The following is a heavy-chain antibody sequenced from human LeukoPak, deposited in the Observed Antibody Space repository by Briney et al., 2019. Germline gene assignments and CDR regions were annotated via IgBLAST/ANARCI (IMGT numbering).Heavy chain of an antibody. V-gene: IGHV3-7*01. CDR2: IKQDGSEK. J-gene: IGHJ4*02. CDR3: ATGPVVGN. D-gene: IGHD2-21*01. Sequence: PGGSLRLSCAASGFTFSSFWMTWVRQAPGKGLEWVANIKQDGSEKYYVDSVKGRFTTSRDNAKNSLYLQMNSLRAEDTAVYYCATGPVVGNWGQGTLVTVSS. CDR1: GFTFSSFW.